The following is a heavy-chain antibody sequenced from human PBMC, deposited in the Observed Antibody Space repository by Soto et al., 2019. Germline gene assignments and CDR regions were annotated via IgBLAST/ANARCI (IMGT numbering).Heavy chain of an antibody. CDR3: ARGANGYYDFDY. CDR1: GFSLSDYW. J-gene: IGHJ4*02. CDR2: ITRDGSST. V-gene: IGHV3-74*01. Sequence: EVQLVESGGGLVQPGGSLRLSCAASGFSLSDYWMHWVRQAPGEGLVWFSRITRDGSSTNYADSVKGRFTISRDNAKNSLYQQVSSLRGEDTAVYYCARGANGYYDFDYWGQGTLVTVSS. D-gene: IGHD3-10*01.